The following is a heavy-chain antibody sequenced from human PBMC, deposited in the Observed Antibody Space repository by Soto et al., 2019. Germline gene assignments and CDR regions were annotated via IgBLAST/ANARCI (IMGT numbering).Heavy chain of an antibody. Sequence: SETLSLTCAVSGYSISSGYYWGWIRQSPGKGLEWIGSIYHSGSTYYNPSLKSRVTISVDTSKNQFSLKLSSVTPADTAVYYCAREGFTEIQLWQYYYYGMDVWGQGTTVTVSS. V-gene: IGHV4-38-2*02. CDR1: GYSISSGYY. D-gene: IGHD5-18*01. CDR3: AREGFTEIQLWQYYYYGMDV. CDR2: IYHSGST. J-gene: IGHJ6*02.